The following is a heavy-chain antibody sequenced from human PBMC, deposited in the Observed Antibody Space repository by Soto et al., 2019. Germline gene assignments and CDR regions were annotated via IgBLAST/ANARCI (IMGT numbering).Heavy chain of an antibody. Sequence: PGGSLRLSCAASGFTFSSYGMHWVRQAPGKGLEWVAVIWYDGSNKYYADSVKGRFTISRDNSKNTLYLQMNSLRAEDTAVYYCARDHGVAVAGTHYFDYWGQGTLVTVSS. J-gene: IGHJ4*02. CDR2: IWYDGSNK. CDR3: ARDHGVAVAGTHYFDY. D-gene: IGHD6-19*01. V-gene: IGHV3-33*01. CDR1: GFTFSSYG.